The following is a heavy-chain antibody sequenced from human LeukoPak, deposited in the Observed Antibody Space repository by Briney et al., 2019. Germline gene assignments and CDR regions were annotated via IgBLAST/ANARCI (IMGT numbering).Heavy chain of an antibody. V-gene: IGHV1-2*02. CDR2: INPNSGGT. Sequence: EASVKVSCKASGYTFTAYYMHWVRQAPGQGLEWMGWINPNSGGTNYAQKFQGRVTMTRDTSISTVYMELSRLRSDDTAVYYCARDFPSSGWYHPFDYWGQGILVTVSS. CDR3: ARDFPSSGWYHPFDY. D-gene: IGHD6-19*01. J-gene: IGHJ4*02. CDR1: GYTFTAYY.